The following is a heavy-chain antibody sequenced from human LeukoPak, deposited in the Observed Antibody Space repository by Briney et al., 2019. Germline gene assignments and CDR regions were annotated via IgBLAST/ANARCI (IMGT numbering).Heavy chain of an antibody. J-gene: IGHJ5*02. CDR2: INPSGGST. CDR3: ARRLWAYCGGDCYAQFFDP. Sequence: ASVKVSCKACGYTFTSYYMHWVRQAPGQGLEWMGIINPSGGSTSYAQKFQGRVTMTRDTSTSTVYMELSSLRSEDTAVYYCARRLWAYCGGDCYAQFFDPWGQGTLVTVSS. V-gene: IGHV1-46*01. CDR1: GYTFTSYY. D-gene: IGHD2-21*02.